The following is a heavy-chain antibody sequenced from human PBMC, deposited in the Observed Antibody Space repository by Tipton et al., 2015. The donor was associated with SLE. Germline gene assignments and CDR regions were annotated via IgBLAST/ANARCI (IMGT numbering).Heavy chain of an antibody. CDR2: LYGSGSPT. Sequence: TLSLTCIVSGGSISSYFWTWIRQPAGKGLEWIGRLYGSGSPTPYNPSLEGRVTVSVDTSQNQVSLKLTSVTAADTAVYYCARIRPGHGDPFDFWGQGTLVTVSS. V-gene: IGHV4-4*07. CDR3: ARIRPGHGDPFDF. J-gene: IGHJ4*02. D-gene: IGHD4-17*01. CDR1: GGSISSYF.